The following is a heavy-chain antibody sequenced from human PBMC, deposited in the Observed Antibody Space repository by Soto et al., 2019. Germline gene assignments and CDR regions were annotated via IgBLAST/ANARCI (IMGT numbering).Heavy chain of an antibody. D-gene: IGHD6-19*01. V-gene: IGHV1-3*01. Sequence: GVSVKVSCNTSGYTFNIYAMHWVRQAPGQRLEWMGWINAGNGNTKYSQKFQGRVTITRDTSASTAYMELSSLRSEDTAVYYCARERGIAVASPIDYWGQGTLVTVSS. CDR1: GYTFNIYA. CDR3: ARERGIAVASPIDY. J-gene: IGHJ4*02. CDR2: INAGNGNT.